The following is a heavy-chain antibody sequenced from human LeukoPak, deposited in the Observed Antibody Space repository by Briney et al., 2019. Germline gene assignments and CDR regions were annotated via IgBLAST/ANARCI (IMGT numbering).Heavy chain of an antibody. V-gene: IGHV1-2*02. D-gene: IGHD1-14*01. Sequence: ASVKVSCKASGYTFTVYYMHWVRQAPGQGLEWMGWINPNSGGTNYAQKFQGRVTMTRDTSISTAYMELSRLRSDDTAVYYCARDPTVYEGGAFDIWGQGTMVTVPS. CDR3: ARDPTVYEGGAFDI. CDR2: INPNSGGT. J-gene: IGHJ3*02. CDR1: GYTFTVYY.